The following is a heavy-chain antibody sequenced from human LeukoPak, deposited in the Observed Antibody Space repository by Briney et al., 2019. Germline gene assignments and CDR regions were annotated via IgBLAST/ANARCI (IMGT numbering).Heavy chain of an antibody. V-gene: IGHV1-2*02. CDR1: GYTFTSYC. J-gene: IGHJ3*02. CDR3: ARNISFGESADAFDI. Sequence: GASVKVSCKASGYTFTSYCMHWVRQAPGQGLEWMGWINPNSGGTNYAQKLQGRVTMTRDKSMRTAYMELSRLRSDDTAVYYCARNISFGESADAFDIWGQGAMVTVSS. CDR2: INPNSGGT. D-gene: IGHD3-10*01.